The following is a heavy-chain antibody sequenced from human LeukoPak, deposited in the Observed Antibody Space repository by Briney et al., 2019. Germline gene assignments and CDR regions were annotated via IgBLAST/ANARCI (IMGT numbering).Heavy chain of an antibody. CDR1: GYRFTNYW. D-gene: IGHD6-19*01. CDR2: IYPGGSDT. V-gene: IGHV5-51*01. Sequence: GESLKISCKGSGYRFTNYWIGWVRQMPGKGVEWMGIIYPGGSDTKYSPSFQGQVTISADKSISTAYLQWNSLKASDTAMYYCARPLIPVAEDAFDIWGQGTMVTVSS. CDR3: ARPLIPVAEDAFDI. J-gene: IGHJ3*02.